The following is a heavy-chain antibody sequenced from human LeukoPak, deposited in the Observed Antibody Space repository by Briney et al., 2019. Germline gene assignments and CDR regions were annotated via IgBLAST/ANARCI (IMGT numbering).Heavy chain of an antibody. V-gene: IGHV4-4*07. D-gene: IGHD6-13*01. Sequence: SETLSLTCTVSGGSISSYYWSWIRQPAGKGLEWIGRIYTSGSTNYNPSLKSRVTVSVDTSKNQFSLKMSSVTAADTAVYYCARAYSSSWYWNWFDPWGQGALVTVSS. CDR2: IYTSGST. CDR1: GGSISSYY. CDR3: ARAYSSSWYWNWFDP. J-gene: IGHJ5*02.